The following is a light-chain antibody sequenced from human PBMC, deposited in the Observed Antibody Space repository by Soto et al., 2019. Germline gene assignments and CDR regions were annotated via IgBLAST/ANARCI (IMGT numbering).Light chain of an antibody. CDR2: DAS. J-gene: IGKJ4*01. CDR1: QTVRNNY. CDR3: QQFSSYPLT. Sequence: IGFTTSPITLSLSSGGRTTLPFRASQTVRNNYLAWYQQKPGQAPRLLIYDASSRATGIPDRFSGGGSGTDFTLTISRLEPEDFAVYYCQQFSSYPLTFGGGTKV. V-gene: IGKV3-20*01.